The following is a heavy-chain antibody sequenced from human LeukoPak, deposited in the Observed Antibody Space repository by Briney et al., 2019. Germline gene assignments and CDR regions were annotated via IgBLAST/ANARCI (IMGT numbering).Heavy chain of an antibody. CDR1: GFTFSSYA. CDR2: ISGSGGST. CDR3: AKDLNYYGSGPGTGDFDY. J-gene: IGHJ4*02. D-gene: IGHD3-10*01. V-gene: IGHV3-23*01. Sequence: AGGSLRLSCAASGFTFSSYAMSWVRQAPGKGLEWVSAISGSGGSTYYADSVKGRFTISRDNSKNTLYLQMNSLRAEDTAVYYCAKDLNYYGSGPGTGDFDYWGQGTLVTVSS.